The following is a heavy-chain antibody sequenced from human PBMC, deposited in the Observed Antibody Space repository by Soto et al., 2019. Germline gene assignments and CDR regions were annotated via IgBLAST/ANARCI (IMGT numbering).Heavy chain of an antibody. CDR1: GFTFIDYA. D-gene: IGHD2-2*01. V-gene: IGHV3-23*01. Sequence: PGLFLRLCYTVSGFTFIDYAMSWVRQAPGKGLEWVSTISGSGANTYYADSVKGRFTISRDNSKNTLYLQMNSLRAEDTALYYCAKDPDIVGVPAALNWFDPWGQGTLVTVSS. CDR2: ISGSGANT. CDR3: AKDPDIVGVPAALNWFDP. J-gene: IGHJ5*02.